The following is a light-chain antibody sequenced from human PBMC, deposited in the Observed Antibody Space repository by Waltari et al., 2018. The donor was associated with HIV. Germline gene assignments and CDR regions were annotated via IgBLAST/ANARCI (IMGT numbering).Light chain of an antibody. Sequence: QSVLTQPPSVSGAPGQRVTISCTGSSSNVGAGYDVQWYHQLPGTAPKLLISGNNKRPSGVPYRFSGSKSGTSASLAITGLQAEDEADYYCQSYDSSLSGLVFGGGTKLTVL. CDR3: QSYDSSLSGLV. V-gene: IGLV1-40*01. CDR1: SSNVGAGYD. CDR2: GNN. J-gene: IGLJ3*02.